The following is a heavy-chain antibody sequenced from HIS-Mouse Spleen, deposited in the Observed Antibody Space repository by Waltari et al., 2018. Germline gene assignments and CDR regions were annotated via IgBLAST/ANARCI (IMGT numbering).Heavy chain of an antibody. V-gene: IGHV4-39*07. J-gene: IGHJ2*01. CDR1: GGSISSRSYS. D-gene: IGHD6-13*01. Sequence: QLQLQESGPGLVKPSETLSLTCTFSGGSISSRSYSWGWIRQPPGKGLEWIGSIYYSGSTYYNPSLKSRVTISVDTSKNQFSLKLSSVTAADTAVYYCAREIPYSSSWYDWYFDLWGRGTLVTVSS. CDR3: AREIPYSSSWYDWYFDL. CDR2: IYYSGST.